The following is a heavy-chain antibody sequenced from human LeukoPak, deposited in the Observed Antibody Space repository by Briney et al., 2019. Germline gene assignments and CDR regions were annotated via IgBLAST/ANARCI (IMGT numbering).Heavy chain of an antibody. Sequence: SETLSLTCAVSGYSISSGYYWGWIRQPPGKGLEWIGSIYHSGSTYYNPSLKSRVTISVDTSKNQFSPKLSSVTAADTAVYYCARNGGDYVPSHAFDIWGQGTMVTVSS. CDR2: IYHSGST. CDR1: GYSISSGYY. D-gene: IGHD4-17*01. CDR3: ARNGGDYVPSHAFDI. V-gene: IGHV4-38-2*01. J-gene: IGHJ3*02.